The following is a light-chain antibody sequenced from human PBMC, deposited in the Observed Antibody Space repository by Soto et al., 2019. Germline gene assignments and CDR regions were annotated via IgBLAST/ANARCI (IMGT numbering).Light chain of an antibody. J-gene: IGKJ4*01. Sequence: VVMTQSPRTLSLSPGEIATLACRASQNIKNNYVVWYQQKPGQAPTLLIYGASARATGVRDRFSGSGSGTDFTLIINRLEPEDFAVYYCQQHGTSITFGGGTKVE. V-gene: IGKV3-20*01. CDR1: QNIKNNY. CDR2: GAS. CDR3: QQHGTSIT.